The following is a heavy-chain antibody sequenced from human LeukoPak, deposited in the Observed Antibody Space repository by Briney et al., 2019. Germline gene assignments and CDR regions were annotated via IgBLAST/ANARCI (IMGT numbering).Heavy chain of an antibody. V-gene: IGHV3-30-3*01. CDR2: ISYDGSNK. CDR3: ARDVGNNWNYALSDY. D-gene: IGHD1-7*01. CDR1: GFTFSNYA. J-gene: IGHJ4*02. Sequence: PGRSLPLSCAASGFTFSNYAMHWVRQAPGKGLEWVAVISYDGSNKYYADSVKGRFTISRDNSKNTLYLQMNSLRAEDTAVYYCARDVGNNWNYALSDYWGQGTLVTVSS.